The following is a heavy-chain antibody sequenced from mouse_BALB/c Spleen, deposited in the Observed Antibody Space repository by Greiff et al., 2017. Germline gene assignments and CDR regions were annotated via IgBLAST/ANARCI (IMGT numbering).Heavy chain of an antibody. CDR1: GYTFTSYV. J-gene: IGHJ2*01. Sequence: EVQLVESGPELVKPGASVKMSCKASGYTFTSYVMHWVKQKPGQGLEWIGYINPYNDGTKYNEKFKGKATLTSDKSSSTAYMELSSLTSEDSAVYYCARGGADGNYYFDYWGQGTTLTVSS. CDR3: ARGGADGNYYFDY. CDR2: INPYNDGT. V-gene: IGHV1-14*01. D-gene: IGHD2-1*01.